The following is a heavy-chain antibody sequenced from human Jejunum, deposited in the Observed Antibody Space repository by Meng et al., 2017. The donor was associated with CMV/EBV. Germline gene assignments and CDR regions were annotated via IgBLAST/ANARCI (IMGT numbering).Heavy chain of an antibody. J-gene: IGHJ4*02. Sequence: FPPFAMHWMRQAPGLGLEWMGWINTNTGTPTYAQGFTGQFVFSLDTSVSTTYLQISSLKAEDTAVYYCARGGRECSSTSCYIDYLDYWGQGTLVTVSS. V-gene: IGHV7-4-1*02. D-gene: IGHD2-2*02. CDR1: FPPFA. CDR3: ARGGRECSSTSCYIDYLDY. CDR2: INTNTGTP.